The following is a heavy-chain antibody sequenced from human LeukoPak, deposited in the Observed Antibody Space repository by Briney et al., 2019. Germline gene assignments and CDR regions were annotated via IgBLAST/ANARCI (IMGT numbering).Heavy chain of an antibody. CDR1: GYTFTSYD. Sequence: ASVKVSCKASGYTFTSYDINWVRQATGQGLEWMGWMNPNSGNTGYAQKFQGRVTITRNTSISTAYMELSSLGSEDTAVYYCARGHAPRIVVVVPAAIPPHYYYMDVWGKGTTVTVSS. D-gene: IGHD2-2*01. CDR3: ARGHAPRIVVVVPAAIPPHYYYMDV. CDR2: MNPNSGNT. J-gene: IGHJ6*03. V-gene: IGHV1-8*03.